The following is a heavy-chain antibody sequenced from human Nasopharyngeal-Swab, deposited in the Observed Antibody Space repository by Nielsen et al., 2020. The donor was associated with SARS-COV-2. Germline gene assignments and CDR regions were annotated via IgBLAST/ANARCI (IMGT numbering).Heavy chain of an antibody. D-gene: IGHD1-7*01. CDR2: ISSSSSDI. J-gene: IGHJ5*02. CDR1: GFRDYS. Sequence: LSLTCVDSGFRDYSMNWVRQAPGKGLEWVSSISSSSSDIYYADSVKGRFTISRDSAKNSLYLQMNNLRAEDTAVYYCARDPAITGTTFDPWGQGTLVTVSS. V-gene: IGHV3-21*01. CDR3: ARDPAITGTTFDP.